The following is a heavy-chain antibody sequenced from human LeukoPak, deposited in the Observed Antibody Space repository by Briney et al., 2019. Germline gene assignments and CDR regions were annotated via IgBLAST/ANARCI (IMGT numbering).Heavy chain of an antibody. V-gene: IGHV3-33*01. J-gene: IGHJ6*03. CDR1: GFTFSSYG. Sequence: PGRSLRLSCAASGFTFSSYGMHWVRQAPGRGLEWVAVIWYDGSNKYYADSVKGRFTISRDNSKNTLYLQMNSLRAEDTAVYYCARGYYDSSVPAPDYYYYMDVWGKGTTVTVSS. D-gene: IGHD3-22*01. CDR3: ARGYYDSSVPAPDYYYYMDV. CDR2: IWYDGSNK.